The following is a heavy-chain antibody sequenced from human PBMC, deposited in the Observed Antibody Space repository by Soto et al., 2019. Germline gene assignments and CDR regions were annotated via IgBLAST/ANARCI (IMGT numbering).Heavy chain of an antibody. D-gene: IGHD1-20*01. CDR2: IWYHGNSM. J-gene: IGHJ4*02. CDR3: ARYNTGHSDY. V-gene: IGHV3-33*01. CDR1: GFTFSSYG. Sequence: QVQLVESGGGVVQPGRSLRLSCAASGFTFSSYGMHWVRQAPGKGLEWVAVIWYHGNSMYYADSVKGRFTISRDNSKNTLYLQMNNLRAEDTAVYYCARYNTGHSDYWGQGTLVTVSS.